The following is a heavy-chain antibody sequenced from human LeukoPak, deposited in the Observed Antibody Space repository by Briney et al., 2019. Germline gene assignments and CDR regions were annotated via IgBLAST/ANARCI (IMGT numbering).Heavy chain of an antibody. CDR3: ARGMGGYGEYDY. Sequence: GGSLRLSCAASGFTVSSNYMSWARQAPGKGLEWVSVIYSGGSSYYADSVKGRFTISRDNSKNTVYLQMNSLRVEDTAVYYCARGMGGYGEYDYWGQGTLVTVSS. J-gene: IGHJ4*02. CDR2: IYSGGSS. D-gene: IGHD5-12*01. V-gene: IGHV3-66*01. CDR1: GFTVSSNY.